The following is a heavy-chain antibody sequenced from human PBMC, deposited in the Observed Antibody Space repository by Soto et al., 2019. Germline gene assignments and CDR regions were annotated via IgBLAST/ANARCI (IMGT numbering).Heavy chain of an antibody. J-gene: IGHJ1*01. V-gene: IGHV6-1*01. Sequence: SQTLSLTCAISGDSVSSNIAAWNWIRQSPSRGLEWLGRAYYRSKWYNDYAVSVKSRITINPDTSKNQFFLQLNSVTPEDTAVYYCARSIVGVDYFQYWGQGTLVTVSS. D-gene: IGHD1-26*01. CDR2: AYYRSKWYN. CDR1: GDSVSSNIAA. CDR3: ARSIVGVDYFQY.